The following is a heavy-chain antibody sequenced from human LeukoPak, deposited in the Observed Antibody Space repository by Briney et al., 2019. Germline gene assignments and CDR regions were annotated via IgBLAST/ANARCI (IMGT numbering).Heavy chain of an antibody. CDR1: GDSISSSSTYY. CDR3: ARARDGHINNWFDP. V-gene: IGHV4-39*07. J-gene: IGHJ5*02. Sequence: SETLSLTCTVSGDSISSSSTYYWGWIRQPPGKGLEWIGSIYYSGSTYYTPSLKSRVTISVDTSKNQFSLKMSSVTAADTAVYYCARARDGHINNWFDPWGQGTLVTVSS. CDR2: IYYSGST. D-gene: IGHD5-24*01.